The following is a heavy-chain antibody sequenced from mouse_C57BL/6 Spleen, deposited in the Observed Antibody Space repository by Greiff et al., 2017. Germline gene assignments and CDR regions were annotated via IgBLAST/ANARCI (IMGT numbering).Heavy chain of an antibody. CDR2: INPGSGGT. CDR1: GYAFTNYL. V-gene: IGHV1-54*01. CDR3: ARDYYGSIPCYFDY. D-gene: IGHD1-1*01. J-gene: IGHJ2*01. Sequence: QVQLQQSGAELVRPGTSVKVSCKASGYAFTNYLIEWVKQRPGKGLEWIGVINPGSGGTNYNEKFKGKATLTADKSSSTAYMQRSSLTSEDSSVYFCARDYYGSIPCYFDYWGKGTTRTVSS.